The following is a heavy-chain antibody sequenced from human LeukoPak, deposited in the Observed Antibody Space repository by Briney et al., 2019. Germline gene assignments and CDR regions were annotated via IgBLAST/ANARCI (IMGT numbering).Heavy chain of an antibody. V-gene: IGHV4-59*12. CDR2: IYYTGST. D-gene: IGHD3-10*01. CDR1: GGSISSYY. CDR3: ARGLSYYYGSGSYYERTLLDY. Sequence: SETLSLTCTVSGGSISSYYWSWIRQPPGKGLEWIGYIYYTGSTNYNPSLKSRVTISVDTSKNQFSLKLSSVTAADTAVYYCARGLSYYYGSGSYYERTLLDYWGQGTLVTVSS. J-gene: IGHJ4*02.